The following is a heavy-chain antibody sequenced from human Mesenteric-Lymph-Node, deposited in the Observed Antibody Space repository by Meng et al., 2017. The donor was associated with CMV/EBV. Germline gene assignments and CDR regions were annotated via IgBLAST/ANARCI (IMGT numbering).Heavy chain of an antibody. J-gene: IGHJ4*02. V-gene: IGHV3-69-1*01. CDR2: ISSSSYI. CDR3: ARYYSAADY. CDR1: GFTFSDYY. Sequence: GGSLRLSCAASGFTFSDYYMSWIRQAPGKGLEWVSSISSSSYIYYADSVKGRFTISRDNAKNSLYLQMNSLRAEDTAVYYCARYYSAADYWGQGTLVTVSS. D-gene: IGHD2/OR15-2a*01.